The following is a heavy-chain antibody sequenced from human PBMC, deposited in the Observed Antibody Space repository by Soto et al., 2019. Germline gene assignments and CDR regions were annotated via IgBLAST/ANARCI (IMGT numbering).Heavy chain of an antibody. Sequence: QVQLQQWGAGLLKPSETLSLTCAVYGGSFSGYYWSWIRQPPGKGLEWIGEINQSGSTNYNPSLKSRVTISVDTSKKQFSLKLSSVNAADTAVYYCVRVGVVPAAPRLRWFDPWGQGTLVTVSS. CDR1: GGSFSGYY. CDR2: INQSGST. J-gene: IGHJ5*02. CDR3: VRVGVVPAAPRLRWFDP. V-gene: IGHV4-34*01. D-gene: IGHD2-2*01.